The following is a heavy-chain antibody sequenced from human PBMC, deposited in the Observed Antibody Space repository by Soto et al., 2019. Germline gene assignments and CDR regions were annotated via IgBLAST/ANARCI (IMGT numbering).Heavy chain of an antibody. J-gene: IGHJ4*02. CDR1: GSSFSSHW. Sequence: GGSLRLSCAASGSSFSSHWMCWVRQAPGKGLEWVATINQIGSEKYYVDSVKGRFTISRDNTKNSLYLQVNSLRAEDTAVYFCARVGVAAGLYFDYWGPGALVTVSS. D-gene: IGHD2-15*01. V-gene: IGHV3-7*01. CDR3: ARVGVAAGLYFDY. CDR2: INQIGSEK.